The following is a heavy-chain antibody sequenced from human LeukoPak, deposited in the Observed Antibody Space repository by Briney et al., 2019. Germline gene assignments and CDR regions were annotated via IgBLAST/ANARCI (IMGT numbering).Heavy chain of an antibody. Sequence: SETLSLTCAVYGGSFSGYYGSWIRQPPGKGLEWIGEINHSGSTNYNPSLKSRVTISVDTSKNQFSLKLSFVTAADTAVYYCAIRGYSYGYLSYWGQGTLVTVSS. J-gene: IGHJ4*02. CDR1: GGSFSGYY. CDR2: INHSGST. D-gene: IGHD5-18*01. V-gene: IGHV4-34*01. CDR3: AIRGYSYGYLSY.